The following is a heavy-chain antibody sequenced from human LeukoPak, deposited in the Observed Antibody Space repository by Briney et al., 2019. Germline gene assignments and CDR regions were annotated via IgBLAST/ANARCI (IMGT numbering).Heavy chain of an antibody. CDR3: AKCAKTPDGGSGWCNWFDA. D-gene: IGHD3-3*01. CDR1: GLTSSNSD. J-gene: IGHJ5*02. V-gene: IGHV3-23*01. CDR2: ICGSGYKP. Sequence: VGSLRLSCTASGLTSSNSDMNSVRQAPGGGVEWVSCICGSGYKPEQSASLKGRFTISRDNSRNTLYLQLNSLRAEDTALYYCAKCAKTPDGGSGWCNWFDAWGQGTLVTVSS.